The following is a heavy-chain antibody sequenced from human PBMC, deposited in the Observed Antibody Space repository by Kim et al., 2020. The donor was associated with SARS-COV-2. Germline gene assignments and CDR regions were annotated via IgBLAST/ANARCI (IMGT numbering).Heavy chain of an antibody. CDR2: YPRDSEP. V-gene: IGHV5-51*01. J-gene: IGHJ4*02. CDR3: ARIGDY. Sequence: YPRDSEPRNSPSFQGQVTISADKSISTAYLQWSSLKASDTAMYYCARIGDYWGQGTLVTVSS. D-gene: IGHD2-15*01.